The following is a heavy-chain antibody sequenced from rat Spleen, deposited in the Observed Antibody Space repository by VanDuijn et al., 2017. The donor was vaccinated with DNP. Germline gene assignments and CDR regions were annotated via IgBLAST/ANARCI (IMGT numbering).Heavy chain of an antibody. V-gene: IGHV5-58*01. J-gene: IGHJ1*01. CDR2: INIDGGST. CDR1: GFTFNGYW. D-gene: IGHD5-1*01. CDR3: AKDTGSWYFDF. Sequence: EVQLVETGGGLVQPGKSLKLSCVASGFTFNGYWMFWIRQAPGKGLEWVASINIDGGSTYYPGSVKGRFTISRDNAEDTVYLQMNSLRSEDTATYYCAKDTGSWYFDFWGPGTMVTVSS.